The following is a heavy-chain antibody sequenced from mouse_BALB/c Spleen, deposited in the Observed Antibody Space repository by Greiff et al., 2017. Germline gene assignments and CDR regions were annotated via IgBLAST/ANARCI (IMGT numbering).Heavy chain of an antibody. CDR2: IDPANGNT. CDR3: AYYRYAWFAY. V-gene: IGHV14-3*02. D-gene: IGHD2-14*01. CDR1: GFNIKDTY. Sequence: DVKLQESGAELVKPGASVKLSCTASGFNIKDTYMHWVKQRPEQGLEWIGRIDPANGNTKYDPKFQGKATITADTSSNTAYLQLSSLTSEDTAVYYCAYYRYAWFAYWGQGTLVTVSA. J-gene: IGHJ3*01.